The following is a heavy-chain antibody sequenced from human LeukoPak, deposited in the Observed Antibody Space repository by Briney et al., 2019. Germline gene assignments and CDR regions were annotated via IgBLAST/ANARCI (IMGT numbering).Heavy chain of an antibody. D-gene: IGHD3-22*01. CDR3: AKDLFNYYDSSGYDRNAFDI. Sequence: PGGSLRLSCAASGFTFSSYAMSWVRQAPGKGLEWVSAISGSGGSTYYADSVKGRFTISRDNSKNTLYLQMNSLRAEDTAVYYCAKDLFNYYDSSGYDRNAFDIWGQGTMVTVYS. J-gene: IGHJ3*02. CDR1: GFTFSSYA. CDR2: ISGSGGST. V-gene: IGHV3-23*01.